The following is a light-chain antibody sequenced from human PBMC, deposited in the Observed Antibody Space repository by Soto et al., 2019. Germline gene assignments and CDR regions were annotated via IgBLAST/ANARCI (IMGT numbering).Light chain of an antibody. Sequence: DIHMTQSPSSLSASVGVRVTITCRASQRITTYLNWYQQKPGEAPKLLISTSGTLQRGVPSRFTGSGSGTDFTLTIPGLQPADFATYFCQQTYNTPYTFGQGTKLEIK. V-gene: IGKV1-39*01. CDR3: QQTYNTPYT. J-gene: IGKJ2*01. CDR1: QRITTY. CDR2: TSG.